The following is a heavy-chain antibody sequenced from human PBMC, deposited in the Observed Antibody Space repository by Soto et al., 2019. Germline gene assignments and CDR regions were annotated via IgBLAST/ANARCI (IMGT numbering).Heavy chain of an antibody. J-gene: IGHJ6*03. D-gene: IGHD4-17*01. CDR1: GFTFSSYG. CDR3: AKVGVRGDYFGGYYYYYMDV. Sequence: GGSLRLSCAASGFTFSSYGMHWVRQAPGKGLEWVAVISYDGSNKYYADSVKGRFTISRDNSKNTLYLQMNSLRAEDTAVYYCAKVGVRGDYFGGYYYYYMDVWGKGTTVTVSS. CDR2: ISYDGSNK. V-gene: IGHV3-30*18.